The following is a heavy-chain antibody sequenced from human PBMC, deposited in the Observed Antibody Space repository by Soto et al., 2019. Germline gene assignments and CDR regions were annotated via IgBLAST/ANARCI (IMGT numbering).Heavy chain of an antibody. Sequence: QVQLVESGGGVVQPGRSLRLSCAASGFTFSSYAMHWVRQAPGNGLEWVAVISYDGSNKYYADSVKGRFTISRDNSKNTLYLQMNSLRAEDTAVYYCARVGRAGITGTKSWFDPWGQGTLVTVSS. CDR3: ARVGRAGITGTKSWFDP. V-gene: IGHV3-30-3*01. CDR1: GFTFSSYA. CDR2: ISYDGSNK. D-gene: IGHD1-7*01. J-gene: IGHJ5*02.